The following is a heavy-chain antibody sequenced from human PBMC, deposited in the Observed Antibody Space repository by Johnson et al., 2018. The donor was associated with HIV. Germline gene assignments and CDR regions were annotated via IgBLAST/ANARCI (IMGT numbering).Heavy chain of an antibody. CDR1: GFTFNSYG. CDR3: AREGRTGPDTFDI. CDR2: ISYDGSNK. V-gene: IGHV3-30*03. Sequence: QVQLVESGGGVVQPGRSLRLSCAASGFTFNSYGMHWVRQAPGKGLEWVAIISYDGSNKNYADSVKGRFTVSRDNSKNTLFLQMNGLRAEDTAVYYCAREGRTGPDTFDIWGQGTMLTVSS. J-gene: IGHJ3*02.